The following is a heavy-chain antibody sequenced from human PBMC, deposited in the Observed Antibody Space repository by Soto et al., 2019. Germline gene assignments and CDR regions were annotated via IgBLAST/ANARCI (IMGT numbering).Heavy chain of an antibody. V-gene: IGHV3-11*04. CDR2: ISSSGSTK. J-gene: IGHJ4*02. D-gene: IGHD6-6*01. CDR3: ASVEYSSSWGEDY. CDR1: GFTFSDYY. Sequence: PGGSLRLSCAASGFTFSDYYMSWIRQAPGKGLEWVSYISSSGSTKYYADSVKGRFTISRDNAKNSLYLQMNSLRAEDTAVYYCASVEYSSSWGEDYWGQGTLVTVSS.